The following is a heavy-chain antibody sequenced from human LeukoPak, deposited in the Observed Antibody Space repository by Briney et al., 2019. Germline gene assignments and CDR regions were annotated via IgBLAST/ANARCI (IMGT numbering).Heavy chain of an antibody. CDR1: GGSISSYY. CDR2: IYTSGST. J-gene: IGHJ4*02. CDR3: ARGLSSSPELDY. D-gene: IGHD6-6*01. V-gene: IGHV4-4*07. Sequence: SSETLSLTCTVSGGSISSYYWSWIRQPAGKGLEWIGRIYTSGSTNCNPSLKGRVTMSVDTSKNQFSLKPSSVTAADTAVYYCARGLSSSPELDYWGQGTLVTVSS.